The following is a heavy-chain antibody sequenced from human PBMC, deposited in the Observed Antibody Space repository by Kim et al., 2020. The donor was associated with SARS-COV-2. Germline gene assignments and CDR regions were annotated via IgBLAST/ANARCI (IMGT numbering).Heavy chain of an antibody. CDR3: AGEYGVGYSYGLGPADY. V-gene: IGHV3-11*06. Sequence: VKGRFTISRDTAKNSLYLKMNSLRAEDTAVYYCAGEYGVGYSYGLGPADYWGQGTLVTVSS. J-gene: IGHJ4*02. D-gene: IGHD5-18*01.